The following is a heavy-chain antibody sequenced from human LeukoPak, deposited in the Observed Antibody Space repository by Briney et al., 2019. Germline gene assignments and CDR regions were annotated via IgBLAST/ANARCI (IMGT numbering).Heavy chain of an antibody. CDR3: ARAGSDCSSTSCSYDY. CDR2: ISYDGSNK. J-gene: IGHJ4*02. V-gene: IGHV3-30-3*01. Sequence: GGSLRLSCAASGFTFSSYAMHWVRQAPGKGLEWVAVISYDGSNKYYADSVKGRFTISRDNSKNTLYLQMNSLRAEDTAVYYCARAGSDCSSTSCSYDYWGQGTLVTVSS. D-gene: IGHD2-2*01. CDR1: GFTFSSYA.